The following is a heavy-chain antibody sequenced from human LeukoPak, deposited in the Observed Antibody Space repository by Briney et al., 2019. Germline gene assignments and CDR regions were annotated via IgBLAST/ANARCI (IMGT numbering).Heavy chain of an antibody. CDR3: ASRPVTTYYYDSSGYYAISNRDY. Sequence: PGRSLRLSCAASGFTFSSYGMHWVRQAPGKGLEWVAVIWYDGSNKYYADSVKGRFTISRDNAKNSLYLQMNSLRAEDTAVYYCASRPVTTYYYDSSGYYAISNRDYWGQGTLVTVSS. CDR2: IWYDGSNK. D-gene: IGHD3-22*01. CDR1: GFTFSSYG. V-gene: IGHV3-33*03. J-gene: IGHJ4*02.